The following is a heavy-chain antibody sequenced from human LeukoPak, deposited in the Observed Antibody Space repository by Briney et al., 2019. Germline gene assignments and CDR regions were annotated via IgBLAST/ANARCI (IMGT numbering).Heavy chain of an antibody. CDR3: ARGRYSSGWKSYSSHYCYGLDV. V-gene: IGHV1-18*01. CDR2: ISAYNGNT. J-gene: IGHJ6*02. CDR1: GYTFTSYG. Sequence: ASVKVSCKASGYTFTSYGISWVRQAPGQGLEWMGRISAYNGNTNYAQKLQGRVTMTTDTSTSTAYMDLRSLRSDDTAVYYCARGRYSSGWKSYSSHYCYGLDVWGQGTTVTVSS. D-gene: IGHD6-19*01.